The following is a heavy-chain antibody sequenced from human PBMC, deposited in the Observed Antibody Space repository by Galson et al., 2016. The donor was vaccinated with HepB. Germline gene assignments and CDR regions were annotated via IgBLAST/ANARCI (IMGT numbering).Heavy chain of an antibody. CDR3: AKMDCGRDCPRDC. CDR2: ISFDGSKK. CDR1: GFTFSIYA. Sequence: SLRLSCAASGFTFSIYAMPWVRQAPGKGLEWVTVISFDGSKKYYADSVRGRFTISRDNSKNTLHLQMNSLRAEDTAVYYCAKMDCGRDCPRDCWGQGTRVTVPP. D-gene: IGHD2-21*02. J-gene: IGHJ4*02. V-gene: IGHV3-30*04.